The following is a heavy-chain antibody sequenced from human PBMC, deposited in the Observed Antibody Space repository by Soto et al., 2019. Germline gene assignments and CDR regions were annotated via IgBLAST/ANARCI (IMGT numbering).Heavy chain of an antibody. CDR2: IYYSGST. CDR1: GGSISSYY. V-gene: IGHV4-59*01. CDR3: ARDSNGSGSYYNWFDP. J-gene: IGHJ5*02. D-gene: IGHD3-10*01. Sequence: PSETLSLTCTVSGGSISSYYWSWIRQPPGKGLERIGYIYYSGSTNYNPSLKSRVTISVDTSKNQFSLKLSSVTAADTAVYYCARDSNGSGSYYNWFDPWGQGTLVTVSS.